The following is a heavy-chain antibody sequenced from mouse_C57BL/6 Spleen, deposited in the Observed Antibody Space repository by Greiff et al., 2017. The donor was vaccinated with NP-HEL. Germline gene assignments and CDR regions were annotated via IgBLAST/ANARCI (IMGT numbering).Heavy chain of an antibody. Sequence: QVQLKESGAELVRPGASVTLSCKASGYTFTDYEMHWVKQTPVHGLEWIGAIDPETGGTAYNQKFKGKAILTADKSSSTAYMELRSLTSEDSAVYYCTSRANWGYYFDDWGQGTTLTVSS. J-gene: IGHJ2*01. CDR2: IDPETGGT. V-gene: IGHV1-15*01. D-gene: IGHD4-1*01. CDR1: GYTFTDYE. CDR3: TSRANWGYYFDD.